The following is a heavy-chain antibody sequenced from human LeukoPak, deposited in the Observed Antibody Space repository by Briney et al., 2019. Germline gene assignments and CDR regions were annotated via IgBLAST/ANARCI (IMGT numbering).Heavy chain of an antibody. Sequence: ASVKVSCKASGYTFTSYYMHWVRQAPGQGLEWMGIINPSGGGTNYAQKFQGRVTMTRDTSISTAYMELSRLRSDDTAVYYCARDVGSTRVWFDPWGQGTLVTVSS. CDR3: ARDVGSTRVWFDP. V-gene: IGHV1-2*02. D-gene: IGHD1-26*01. CDR2: INPSGGGT. J-gene: IGHJ5*02. CDR1: GYTFTSYY.